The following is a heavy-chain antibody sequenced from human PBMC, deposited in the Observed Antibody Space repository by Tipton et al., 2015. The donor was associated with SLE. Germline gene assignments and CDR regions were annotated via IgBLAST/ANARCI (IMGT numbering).Heavy chain of an antibody. D-gene: IGHD3-10*01. CDR2: IYTNENT. V-gene: IGHV4-4*07. J-gene: IGHJ4*02. CDR1: GGSISSYY. CDR3: ARGPDRGYYFDV. Sequence: TLSLTCTVSGGSISSYYWSWIRQPAGGGLEWIGRIYTNENTNYNPSLKSRVTMSVDTSKNHFSLKLISVTAADTAVFYCARGPDRGYYFDVWGQGMLVTVSS.